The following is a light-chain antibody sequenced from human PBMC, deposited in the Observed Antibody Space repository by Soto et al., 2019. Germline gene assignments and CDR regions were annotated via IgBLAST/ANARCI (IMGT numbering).Light chain of an antibody. CDR3: QHYASSRA. Sequence: EIVLTQSPGTLSLSPGERATLACRASQSVSSSHLAWYQQKPGQAPRLLIYGASSRATGIPDRFSGSGSGTDFTLTISRLELEDFAVYYCQHYASSRAFGQGTKVEIK. CDR1: QSVSSSH. V-gene: IGKV3-20*01. J-gene: IGKJ1*01. CDR2: GAS.